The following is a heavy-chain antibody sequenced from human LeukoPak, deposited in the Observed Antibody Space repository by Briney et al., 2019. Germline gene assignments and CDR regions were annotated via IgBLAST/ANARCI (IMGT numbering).Heavy chain of an antibody. CDR1: GFTFSSYA. CDR3: AKFKEFRSGWYDY. Sequence: GGSLRLSCAASGFTFSSYAMSWVRQAPGKGLEWVSAISGSGGSTYYADSVKGRFTISRDNSKNTLYLQMNSLRAEDAAVYYCAKFKEFRSGWYDYWGQGTLVTVSS. CDR2: ISGSGGST. V-gene: IGHV3-23*01. D-gene: IGHD6-19*01. J-gene: IGHJ4*02.